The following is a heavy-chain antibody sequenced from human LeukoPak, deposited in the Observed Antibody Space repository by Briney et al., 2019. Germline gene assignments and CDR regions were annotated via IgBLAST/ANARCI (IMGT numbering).Heavy chain of an antibody. CDR3: ARHRYSSSWYGLYYFDY. D-gene: IGHD6-13*01. CDR2: IYYSGST. V-gene: IGHV4-61*01. CDR1: GGSVSSGSYY. Sequence: TSSETLSLTCTVSGGSVSSGSYYWSWIRQPPGKGLEWIGYIYYSGSTNYNPSLKSRVTISVDTSKNQFSLKLSSVTAADTAVYYCARHRYSSSWYGLYYFDYWGQGTLVTVSS. J-gene: IGHJ4*02.